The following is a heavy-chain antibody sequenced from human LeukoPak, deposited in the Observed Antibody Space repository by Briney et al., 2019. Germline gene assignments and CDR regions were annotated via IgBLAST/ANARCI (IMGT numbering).Heavy chain of an antibody. V-gene: IGHV4-34*01. CDR3: ARGVSPKGMGGRRFDY. D-gene: IGHD1-26*01. J-gene: IGHJ4*02. Sequence: SETLSLTWAVYGGSFSGYYWSWIRQPPGKGLEWIGETNHSGSTNYNPSLKSRVTISVDTSKNQFSLKLSSVTAADTAVYYCARGVSPKGMGGRRFDYWGQGTLVTVSS. CDR1: GGSFSGYY. CDR2: TNHSGST.